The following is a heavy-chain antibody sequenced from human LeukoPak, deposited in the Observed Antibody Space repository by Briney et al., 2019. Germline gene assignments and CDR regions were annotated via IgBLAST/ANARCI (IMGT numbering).Heavy chain of an antibody. V-gene: IGHV5-51*01. CDR1: GYTFTNYW. Sequence: GESLKISCKGSGYTFTNYWIGWVRQMPGKGLGFMGIIYPGDSDTRYSPSFQGQVTISVDKSINTAYLQWSSLKAWHSSMYYCARAGYSNRWDGVDYWGQGTLVTVSS. CDR3: ARAGYSNRWDGVDY. CDR2: IYPGDSDT. J-gene: IGHJ4*02. D-gene: IGHD2/OR15-2a*01.